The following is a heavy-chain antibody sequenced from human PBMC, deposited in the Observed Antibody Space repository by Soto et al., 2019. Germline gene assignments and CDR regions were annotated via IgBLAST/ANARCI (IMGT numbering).Heavy chain of an antibody. Sequence: QVHVVQSGAEVKKPGSSVRVSCKASGGTSSSYAITWMRQAPGQGLEWMGGIIPILDTTDYAQKFQGRVTFTADESTSTVYMELSSLTSEDTAVYYCASGGTTVNRRFDFWGQGTLVTVSS. J-gene: IGHJ4*02. V-gene: IGHV1-69*01. CDR1: GGTSSSYA. D-gene: IGHD4-4*01. CDR3: ASGGTTVNRRFDF. CDR2: IIPILDTT.